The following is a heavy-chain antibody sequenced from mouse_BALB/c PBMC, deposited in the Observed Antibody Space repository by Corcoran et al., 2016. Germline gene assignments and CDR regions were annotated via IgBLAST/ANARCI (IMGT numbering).Heavy chain of an antibody. CDR3: ARSPLHYYAMHY. J-gene: IGHJ4*01. V-gene: IGHV9-3-1*01. Sequence: QIQLVQSGPELKKPGETVKISCKASGYSFTNYGMNWVKQAPGEGLKWVGWINTYTGEPTYADDFKGRFAFSLETSASTAYLQINNLKNEDTATYFCARSPLHYYAMHYCGQGTSVTVSS. CDR1: GYSFTNYG. CDR2: INTYTGEP. D-gene: IGHD6-1*01.